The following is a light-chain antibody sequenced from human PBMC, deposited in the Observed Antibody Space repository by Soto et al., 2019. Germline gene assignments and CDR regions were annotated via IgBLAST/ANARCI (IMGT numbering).Light chain of an antibody. J-gene: IGKJ1*01. Sequence: EIVFSQSPGTLSLSQGERATLSCRASQSVSSSYLAWYQQKPGQAPRLLIYGASSRATGIPDRFSGSGSGTDFTLTISRLEPEDFAVYYCQQYGSLPTWTFGQGTKVDIK. V-gene: IGKV3-20*01. CDR1: QSVSSSY. CDR3: QQYGSLPTWT. CDR2: GAS.